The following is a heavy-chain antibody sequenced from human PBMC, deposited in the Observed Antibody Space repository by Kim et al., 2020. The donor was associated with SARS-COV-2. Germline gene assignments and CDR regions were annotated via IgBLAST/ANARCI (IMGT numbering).Heavy chain of an antibody. CDR2: IIPILGIA. CDR1: GGTFSSYA. J-gene: IGHJ4*02. CDR3: ARSPPPSPWLLDY. D-gene: IGHD3-22*01. V-gene: IGHV1-69*04. Sequence: SVKVSCKASGGTFSSYAISWVRQAPGQGLEWMGRIIPILGIANYAQKFQGRVTITADKSTSTAYMELSSLRSEDTAVYYCARSPPPSPWLLDYWGQGTLVTVSS.